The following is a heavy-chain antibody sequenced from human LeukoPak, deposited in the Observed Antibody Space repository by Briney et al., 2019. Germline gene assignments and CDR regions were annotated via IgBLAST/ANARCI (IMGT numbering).Heavy chain of an antibody. CDR1: GFTFSSYA. V-gene: IGHV3-23*01. CDR2: ISGSGGST. Sequence: GGSLRLSCAPSGFTFSSYAMSCGREAPGTGREWVSAISGSGGSTYYADSVKGRFTISRDNSKNTLYLQMSSVRAQDTAVCYSAKDKGYDLWIVFDYWGQGALVTVS. D-gene: IGHD3-3*01. J-gene: IGHJ4*02. CDR3: AKDKGYDLWIVFDY.